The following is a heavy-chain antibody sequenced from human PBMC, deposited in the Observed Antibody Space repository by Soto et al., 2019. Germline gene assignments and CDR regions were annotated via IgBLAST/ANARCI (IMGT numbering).Heavy chain of an antibody. CDR2: ISGSGGST. CDR1: GCNFINYG. V-gene: IGHV3-23*01. CDR3: AKDTGLYSSGYDY. J-gene: IGHJ4*02. D-gene: IGHD6-19*01. Sequence: PVGSMRLSRAASGCNFINYGMSWVRQVPGKGLEWVSAISGSGGSTYYADSVKGRFTISRDNSKNTLYLQMNSLRAEDTAVYYCAKDTGLYSSGYDYWGQGTLVTVSS.